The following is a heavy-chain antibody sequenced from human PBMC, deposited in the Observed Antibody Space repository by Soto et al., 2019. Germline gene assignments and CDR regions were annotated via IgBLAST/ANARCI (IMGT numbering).Heavy chain of an antibody. CDR3: ARVGDYDFWSGYYTAPYYYYYGMDV. D-gene: IGHD3-3*01. J-gene: IGHJ6*02. Sequence: EVQLVETGGGLIQPGGSLRLSCAASGFTVSSNYMSWVRQAPGKGLEWVSVIYSGGSTYYADSVKGRFTISRDNSKNTLYLQMNRLRAEDTAVYYCARVGDYDFWSGYYTAPYYYYYGMDVWGQGTTVTVS. V-gene: IGHV3-53*02. CDR1: GFTVSSNY. CDR2: IYSGGST.